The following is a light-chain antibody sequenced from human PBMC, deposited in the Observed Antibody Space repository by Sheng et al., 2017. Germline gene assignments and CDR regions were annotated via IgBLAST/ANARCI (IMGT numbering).Light chain of an antibody. V-gene: IGKV1-39*01. CDR1: EGINSA. Sequence: IHLTQSPSSLSASVGDRVTITCRTSEGINSALAWYQQKPGKAPKLLMYAASSLQSGVPSRFSGSGSGTDFTLTISSLQPEDFATYYCQQSYSTLALTFGGGTKVEIK. CDR3: QQSYSTLALT. CDR2: AAS. J-gene: IGKJ4*01.